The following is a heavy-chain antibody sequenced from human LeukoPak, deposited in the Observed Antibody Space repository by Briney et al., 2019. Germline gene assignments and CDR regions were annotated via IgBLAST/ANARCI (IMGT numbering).Heavy chain of an antibody. J-gene: IGHJ6*03. V-gene: IGHV4-4*07. CDR3: ARDHQLPHYYYYYYMDV. CDR1: GGSISSYY. CDR2: IYTSGST. D-gene: IGHD2-2*01. Sequence: SETLSLTCTVSGGSISSYYWSWIRQPAGKGLEWIGRIYTSGSTNYNPSLKSRVTMSVDTSKNQFSLKLSSVTAADTAVYYCARDHQLPHYYYYYYMDVWGKGTTVTVSS.